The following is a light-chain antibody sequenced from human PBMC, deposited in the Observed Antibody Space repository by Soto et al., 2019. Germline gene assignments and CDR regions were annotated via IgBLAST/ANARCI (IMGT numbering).Light chain of an antibody. Sequence: DIQMTQSPSSLSASVGDRVTITCRASQSITNYLNWYQQKPAKAPKLLIYAASTLQSGVPSRFTGSGSGTAFTLTISSLQPEDFATYYCQQSYSAPRTFGQGTKVDIK. V-gene: IGKV1-39*01. CDR3: QQSYSAPRT. J-gene: IGKJ1*01. CDR1: QSITNY. CDR2: AAS.